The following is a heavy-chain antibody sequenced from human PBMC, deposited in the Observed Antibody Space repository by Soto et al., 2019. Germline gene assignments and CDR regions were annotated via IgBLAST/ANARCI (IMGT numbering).Heavy chain of an antibody. V-gene: IGHV4-30-4*01. Sequence: QVQLQESGPGLVKPSQTLSLTCTVSGGSISSSDFHWSWIRQPPGQGLEWIGYIYYSGSTSYNPSLKGRVTISLDTSKNQFSLKLSSVTAADTAVYYCARVSDSSAYYSDYWGQGTLVTVSS. CDR2: IYYSGST. D-gene: IGHD3-22*01. CDR1: GGSISSSDFH. CDR3: ARVSDSSAYYSDY. J-gene: IGHJ4*02.